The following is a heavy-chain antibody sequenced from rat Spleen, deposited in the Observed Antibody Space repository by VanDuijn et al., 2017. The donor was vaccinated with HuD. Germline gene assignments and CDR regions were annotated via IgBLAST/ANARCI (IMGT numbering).Heavy chain of an antibody. D-gene: IGHD1-10*01. CDR1: GFTFSNYG. CDR2: ISYDGTAT. J-gene: IGHJ3*01. V-gene: IGHV5-20*01. CDR3: TSGGVTTRLNWFAY. Sequence: EVQLVESGGGLVQPGRSLKLSCEASGFTFSNYGMAWVRQTPTKGLEWVASISYDGTATYYRDSVKGRFTISRDNAKSSLYLQMDSLRSEDTAMYYCTSGGVTTRLNWFAYWGQGTLVTVSS.